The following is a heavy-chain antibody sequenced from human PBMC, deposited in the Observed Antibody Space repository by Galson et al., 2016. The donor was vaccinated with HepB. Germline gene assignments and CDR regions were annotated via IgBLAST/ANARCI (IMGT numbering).Heavy chain of an antibody. D-gene: IGHD4-23*01. CDR1: GHTFIELS. CDR3: LTGDYGGNSEYDYGMDV. J-gene: IGHJ6*02. CDR2: FDPEDGET. V-gene: IGHV1-24*01. Sequence: SGHTFIELSMHWVRQAPGKGLEWMGGFDPEDGETIYAQKFQGRVTMTEDTATDTAYMELSTLRSEDTAVYYCLTGDYGGNSEYDYGMDVWGQGTTVTVTS.